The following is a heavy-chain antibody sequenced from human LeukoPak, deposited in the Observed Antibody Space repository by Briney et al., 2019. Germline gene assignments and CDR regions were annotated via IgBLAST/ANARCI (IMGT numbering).Heavy chain of an antibody. J-gene: IGHJ4*02. CDR2: ISSSGSTI. CDR3: AGYYYDSNGYYYGPY. V-gene: IGHV3-11*04. D-gene: IGHD3-22*01. CDR1: GFTFSDYY. Sequence: GGSLRLSCAASGFTFSDYYMSWIRQAPGKGLEWVSYISSSGSTIYYADSVKGRFTISRDNAKNSLYLQMNSLRAEDTAVYYCAGYYYDSNGYYYGPYWGQGTLVTVSS.